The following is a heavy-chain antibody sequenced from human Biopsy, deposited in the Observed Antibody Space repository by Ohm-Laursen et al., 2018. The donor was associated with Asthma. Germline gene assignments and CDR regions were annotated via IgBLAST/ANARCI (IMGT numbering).Heavy chain of an antibody. CDR3: ARESGQDSGGTGAFDR. V-gene: IGHV3-30*03. CDR1: RINLRNFG. Sequence: SLRLSCAASRINLRNFGVFWVRQAPGKGLEWVALISSDGHNKYYKDSVKGRFTISRDNSKLRLYLEINSLRVEDSAVYYCARESGQDSGGTGAFDRWGQGIMVAVSS. J-gene: IGHJ3*02. CDR2: ISSDGHNK. D-gene: IGHD4-23*01.